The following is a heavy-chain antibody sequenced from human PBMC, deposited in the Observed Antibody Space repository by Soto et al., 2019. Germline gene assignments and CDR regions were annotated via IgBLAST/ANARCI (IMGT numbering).Heavy chain of an antibody. CDR3: ASTNSRSYYMDV. CDR1: GFTFSSYS. D-gene: IGHD6-13*01. CDR2: ISSSSSYI. J-gene: IGHJ6*03. Sequence: EVQLVESGGGLVQPGGSLRLSCAASGFTFSSYSMNWVRQAPGKGLEWVSSISSSSSYIYYADSVKGRFTISRDNAKNSLYLQMNSLRAGDTAVYYCASTNSRSYYMDVWGKGTTVTVSS. V-gene: IGHV3-21*01.